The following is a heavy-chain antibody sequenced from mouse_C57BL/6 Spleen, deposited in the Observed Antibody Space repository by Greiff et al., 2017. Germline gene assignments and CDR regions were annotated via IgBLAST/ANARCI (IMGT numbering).Heavy chain of an antibody. J-gene: IGHJ3*01. V-gene: IGHV14-4*01. Sequence: VQLQQSGAELVRPGASVKLSCTASGFNIKDDYMHWVKQRPEQGLEWIGWIDPENGDTEYASKFQGKATITADTSSNTAYLQLSSLTSEDTAVYYCTTPSTMVTTGFAYWGQGTLVTVSA. CDR3: TTPSTMVTTGFAY. CDR2: IDPENGDT. CDR1: GFNIKDDY. D-gene: IGHD2-2*01.